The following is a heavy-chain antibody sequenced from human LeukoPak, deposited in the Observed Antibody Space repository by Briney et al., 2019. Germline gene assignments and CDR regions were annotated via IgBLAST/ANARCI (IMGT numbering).Heavy chain of an antibody. CDR3: ARASIAAAGIFDY. D-gene: IGHD6-13*01. Sequence: SETLSLTCTVSGGSISSGGYYWSWIRQHPGKGLEWIGYIYYSGSTYYNPSLKSRVTISVDTSKNQFSLKLSSVTAADTAVYYCARASIAAAGIFDYWGQGTLVTVSS. CDR1: GGSISSGGYY. J-gene: IGHJ4*02. V-gene: IGHV4-31*03. CDR2: IYYSGST.